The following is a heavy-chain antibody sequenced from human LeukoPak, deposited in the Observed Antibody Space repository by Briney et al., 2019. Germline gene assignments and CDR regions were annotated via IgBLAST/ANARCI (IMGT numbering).Heavy chain of an antibody. J-gene: IGHJ4*02. CDR3: ARDNYGWAFDY. V-gene: IGHV3-30*02. Sequence: GGPLRLSCAASGFTVSSNYMSWVRQAPGTGLEWVAFTRYDGRNKDYADSVKGRFTISRDNSKNTLFLQMSSLRGEDSAVYHCARDNYGWAFDYWGQGALVTVSS. D-gene: IGHD3-10*01. CDR2: TRYDGRNK. CDR1: GFTVSSNY.